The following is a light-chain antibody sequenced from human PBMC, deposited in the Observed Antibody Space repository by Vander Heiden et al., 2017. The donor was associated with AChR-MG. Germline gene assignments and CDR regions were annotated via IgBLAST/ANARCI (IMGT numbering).Light chain of an antibody. CDR1: SPRTYD. Sequence: SSALPPVPAVSVALGQTARTTSQAGSPRTYDGSWYQQKPGQAPVLVIIGKNNRPSGIPDRFSGSSSGNTASLTITGAQAEDEADYYCNSRDNSGNPYVVFGGGTKLTVL. J-gene: IGLJ2*01. CDR3: NSRDNSGNPYVV. CDR2: GKN. V-gene: IGLV3-19*01.